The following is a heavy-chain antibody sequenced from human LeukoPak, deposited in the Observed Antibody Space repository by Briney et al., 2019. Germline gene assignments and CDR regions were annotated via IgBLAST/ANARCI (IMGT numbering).Heavy chain of an antibody. V-gene: IGHV4-34*01. CDR2: INHSGST. D-gene: IGHD6-19*01. CDR3: ARGGYGSGWANFDY. CDR1: GGSFSGYY. J-gene: IGHJ4*02. Sequence: SETLSLTCAVYGGSFSGYYWSWIRQPPGKGLEWIGEINHSGSTNYNPTLKSRVTISVDTSKNQFSLKLSSVTAADTAVYYCARGGYGSGWANFDYWGQGTLVTVSS.